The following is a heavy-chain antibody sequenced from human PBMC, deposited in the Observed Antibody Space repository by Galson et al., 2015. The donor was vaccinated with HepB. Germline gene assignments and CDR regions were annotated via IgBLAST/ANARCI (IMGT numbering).Heavy chain of an antibody. J-gene: IGHJ4*02. CDR2: ISSDENII. CDR1: GFTFNNYV. D-gene: IGHD6-19*01. CDR3: ATEGGTSGRAGYFDS. Sequence: SLRLSCAASGFTFNNYVMHWVRQAPGKGLEWVAVISSDENIIVYTDSVKGRFTISRDRSKNTLYLQMDSLRPEDTAVYYCATEGGTSGRAGYFDSWGQGTLVTVSS. V-gene: IGHV3-30-3*01.